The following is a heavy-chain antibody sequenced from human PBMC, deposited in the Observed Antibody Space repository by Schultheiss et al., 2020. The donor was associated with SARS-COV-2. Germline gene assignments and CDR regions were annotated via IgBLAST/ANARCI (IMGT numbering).Heavy chain of an antibody. Sequence: SQTLSLTCTVSGGSISSYYWSWIRQPPGKGLEWIGYIHYSGNTNYNPSLKSRVTISVDTPKNQFSLKLSSVTAADTAVYYCATWDLGYYGMDVWGQGTTVTVSS. D-gene: IGHD1-26*01. CDR1: GGSISSYY. CDR2: IHYSGNT. J-gene: IGHJ6*02. CDR3: ATWDLGYYGMDV. V-gene: IGHV4-59*08.